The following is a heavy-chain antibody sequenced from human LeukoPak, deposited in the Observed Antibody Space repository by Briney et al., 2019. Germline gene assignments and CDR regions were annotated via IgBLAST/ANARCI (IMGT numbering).Heavy chain of an antibody. CDR2: MSSSGDTI. D-gene: IGHD1-26*01. Sequence: GGSLRLSCTASGFTFSDYYMPWIRQAPGKGLEWISYMSSSGDTIYYADSVKGRFTISRDNAKNSLYLQMNSLRAEDTAVYYCARRGREGAFDIWGQGTMVTVSS. V-gene: IGHV3-11*04. J-gene: IGHJ3*02. CDR1: GFTFSDYY. CDR3: ARRGREGAFDI.